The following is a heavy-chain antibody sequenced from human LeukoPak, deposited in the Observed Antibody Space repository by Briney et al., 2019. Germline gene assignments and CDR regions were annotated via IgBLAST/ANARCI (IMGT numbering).Heavy chain of an antibody. CDR3: ARDNIAVAGTDY. D-gene: IGHD6-19*01. V-gene: IGHV3-66*02. J-gene: IGHJ4*02. Sequence: GGSLRLSCAASGFSVSSNYMSWDRQAPGKELERVSVIYSGGSIYYADSVKGRFTISRDNSKNTLYLQMNSLRGEDTAVYYCARDNIAVAGTDYWGQGTLVTVSS. CDR2: IYSGGSI. CDR1: GFSVSSNY.